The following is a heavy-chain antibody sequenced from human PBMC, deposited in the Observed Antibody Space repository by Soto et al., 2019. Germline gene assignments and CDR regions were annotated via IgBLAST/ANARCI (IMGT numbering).Heavy chain of an antibody. Sequence: EVQLVESGGGLVKPGRSLRLSCTASGLTFGDYAMSWFRQAPGKGLEWVGFIRSKAYGGTTEYAASVKGRFTISRDDSKSIAYLQMNSLKTEDTAVYYCTRDGLRLLEFGVGGHWGQGTLVTVSS. CDR1: GLTFGDYA. CDR2: IRSKAYGGTT. J-gene: IGHJ4*02. V-gene: IGHV3-49*05. D-gene: IGHD3-3*01. CDR3: TRDGLRLLEFGVGGH.